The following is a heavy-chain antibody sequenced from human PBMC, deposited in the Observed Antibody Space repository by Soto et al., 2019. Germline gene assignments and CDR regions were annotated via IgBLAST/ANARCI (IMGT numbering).Heavy chain of an antibody. CDR3: AIEAGPSYYYCSGSSSGGMDV. Sequence: GGSLRLSCAASGFTFSSYGMHWVRQAPGKGLEWVAVISYDGSNKYYADSVKGRFTISRDNSKNTLYLQMNSLRAEDKAVYYCAIEAGPSYYYCSGSSSGGMDVWGQGTTVTVSS. CDR2: ISYDGSNK. CDR1: GFTFSSYG. D-gene: IGHD3-10*01. V-gene: IGHV3-30*03. J-gene: IGHJ6*02.